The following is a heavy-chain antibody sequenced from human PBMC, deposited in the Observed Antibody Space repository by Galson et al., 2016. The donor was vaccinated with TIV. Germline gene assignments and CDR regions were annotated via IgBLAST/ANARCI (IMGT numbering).Heavy chain of an antibody. CDR1: GFTFASYA. Sequence: SLRLSCAASGFTFASYAMTWVRQAPGQGLQWVSTIRETGGRIYYVDSVKGRFTSSGDDSTNTLYLQMNALRADDTALYYCGQEVRARGWYTVENWGQGTLVTVAS. V-gene: IGHV3-23*01. CDR2: IRETGGRI. J-gene: IGHJ4*02. D-gene: IGHD6-19*01. CDR3: GQEVRARGWYTVEN.